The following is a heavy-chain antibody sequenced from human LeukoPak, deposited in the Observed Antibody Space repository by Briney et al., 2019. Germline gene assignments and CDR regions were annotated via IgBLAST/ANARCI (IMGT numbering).Heavy chain of an antibody. J-gene: IGHJ4*02. Sequence: GGSLRLSCTASGFTFTTYWMSWVRHPPGKGLEWVANIKQDGTEKYYVDSVKGRFTISRDNAKNSLYLQMNSLRAEDTALYYCAKAVFEAGVFDYWGQGTLVTVSS. V-gene: IGHV3-7*03. CDR2: IKQDGTEK. D-gene: IGHD6-19*01. CDR3: AKAVFEAGVFDY. CDR1: GFTFTTYW.